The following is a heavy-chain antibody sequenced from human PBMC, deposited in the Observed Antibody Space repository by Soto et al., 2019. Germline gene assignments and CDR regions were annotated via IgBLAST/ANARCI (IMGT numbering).Heavy chain of an antibody. CDR3: ARTYCSSTSCYKEEGYYYYYYGMDV. CDR1: GYTFTGYY. V-gene: IGHV1-2*02. CDR2: INPNSGGT. J-gene: IGHJ6*02. Sequence: ASVKVYCKASGYTFTGYYMHWVRQAPGQVLEWMGWINPNSGGTNYAQKFQGRVTMTRDTSISTAYMELSRLRSDDTAVYYCARTYCSSTSCYKEEGYYYYYYGMDVWGQGTTVTVSS. D-gene: IGHD2-2*02.